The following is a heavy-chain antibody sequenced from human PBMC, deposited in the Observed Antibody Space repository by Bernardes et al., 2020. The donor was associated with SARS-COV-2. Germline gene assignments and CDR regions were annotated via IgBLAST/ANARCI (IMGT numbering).Heavy chain of an antibody. CDR1: DGSVSSGVYY. Sequence: SETLSLTCSVSDGSVSSGVYYWNWIRQPPGKGLEWIGCLYDSGSTSYNPSLKSRVTISVDMSKDQFFLELNSVDAADTAGYFCARGGSPRWGSTSCYSCDSGYWFHPWGQGTLVTVSS. CDR2: LYDSGST. V-gene: IGHV4-61*08. J-gene: IGHJ5*02. D-gene: IGHD2-2*01. CDR3: ARGGSPRWGSTSCYSCDSGYWFHP.